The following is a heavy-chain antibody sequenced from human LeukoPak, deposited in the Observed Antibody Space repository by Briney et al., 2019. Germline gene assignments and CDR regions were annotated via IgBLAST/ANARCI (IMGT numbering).Heavy chain of an antibody. CDR3: ARDNDSRDPPHFDY. D-gene: IGHD3-16*01. CDR1: GHTFTSNY. V-gene: IGHV1-46*01. Sequence: ASVKVSCKAFGHTFTSNYMHWVRQAPGQGPEWMGVISPSGGSTTYAQKFQGRVTLTRDMSTSTDYLELSSLRSEDTAVYYCARDNDSRDPPHFDYWGQGTLVTVSS. CDR2: ISPSGGST. J-gene: IGHJ4*02.